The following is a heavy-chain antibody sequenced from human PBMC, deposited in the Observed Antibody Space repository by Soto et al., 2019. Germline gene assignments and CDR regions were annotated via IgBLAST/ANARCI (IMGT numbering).Heavy chain of an antibody. CDR3: ARVVSGSYFDY. CDR2: IYYSGTT. CDR1: GGSITTGGYF. V-gene: IGHV4-31*03. D-gene: IGHD1-26*01. Sequence: QVQLQESGPGLVKASQTLSLTCTVSGGSITTGGYFWSWIRQHPGKGLEWIGYIYYSGTTHYNPSLNSRVTISVDTSKNQFSLKLSSVTAADTAVYYCARVVSGSYFDYWGQGTLVTVSS. J-gene: IGHJ4*02.